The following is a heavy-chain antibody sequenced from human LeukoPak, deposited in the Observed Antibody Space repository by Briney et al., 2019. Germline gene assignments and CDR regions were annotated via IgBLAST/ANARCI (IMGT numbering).Heavy chain of an antibody. CDR2: ISSSGSTI. J-gene: IGHJ6*03. CDR3: ARESILGGYYYYYYMDV. CDR1: GFTFSDYY. Sequence: GGSLRLSCAASGFTFSDYYMSWIRQAPGKGLVWVSYISSSGSTIYYADSVKGRFTISRDNAKNSLYLQMNSLRAEDTAVYYCARESILGGYYYYYYMDVWGKGTTVTVSS. V-gene: IGHV3-11*01. D-gene: IGHD2-21*01.